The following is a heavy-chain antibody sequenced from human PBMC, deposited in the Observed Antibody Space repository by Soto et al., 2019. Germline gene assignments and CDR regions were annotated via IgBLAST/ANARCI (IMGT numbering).Heavy chain of an antibody. V-gene: IGHV4-31*03. CDR2: IYYSGTT. D-gene: IGHD5-18*01. CDR3: ARDGGYSYGQNDYYGMDV. Sequence: QVQLQETGPGLVKPSQTLSLTCTVSGGSISSGGYYWSWIRQHPGKGLEWIGYIYYSGTTYYNPSLESRITISVDTSKNQFSLKLSSVTAADTAVYYCARDGGYSYGQNDYYGMDVWGQGTTVTVSS. CDR1: GGSISSGGYY. J-gene: IGHJ6*02.